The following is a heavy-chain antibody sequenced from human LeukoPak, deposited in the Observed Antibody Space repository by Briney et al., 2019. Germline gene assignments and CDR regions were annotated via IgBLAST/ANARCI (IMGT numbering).Heavy chain of an antibody. V-gene: IGHV3-23*01. CDR1: GFTFSSYA. Sequence: GGSLRLSCVASGFTFSSYALSWVRETPARGLEWVSSLRGNGDAFYADSVKGRFTLSRDESRNTVYLQLNKLRVEDTAIYYCAKASWVSTADAVLWGQGTVVTVSS. CDR3: AKASWVSTADAVL. CDR2: LRGNGDA. D-gene: IGHD3-16*01. J-gene: IGHJ4*02.